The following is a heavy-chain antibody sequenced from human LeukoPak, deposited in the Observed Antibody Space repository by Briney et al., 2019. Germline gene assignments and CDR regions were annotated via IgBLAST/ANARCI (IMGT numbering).Heavy chain of an antibody. D-gene: IGHD2-15*01. J-gene: IGHJ5*02. V-gene: IGHV1-2*02. CDR2: INPNSGGT. CDR3: ARFCSGGGCYHNWFDP. CDR1: GYTFTGYY. Sequence: ASVKVSCKASGYTFTGYYMHWVRQAPGQGLEWMGWINPNSGGTNYAQKFQGRVTMTRDTSISTAYMELNRLRSDDTAVYHCARFCSGGGCYHNWFDPGAREPWSPSPQ.